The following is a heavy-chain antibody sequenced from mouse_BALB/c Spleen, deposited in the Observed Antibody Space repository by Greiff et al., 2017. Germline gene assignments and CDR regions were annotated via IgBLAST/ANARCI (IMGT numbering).Heavy chain of an antibody. CDR1: GFTFSDYY. CDR2: ISDGGSYT. D-gene: IGHD2-1*01. CDR3: ARGGNRYYYAMDY. Sequence: EVQRVESGGGLVKPGGSLKLSCAASGFTFSDYYMYWVRQTPEKRLEWVATISDGGSYTYYPDSVKGRFTISRDNAKNNLYLQMSSLKSEDTAMYYCARGGNRYYYAMDYWGQGTSVTVSS. J-gene: IGHJ4*01. V-gene: IGHV5-4*02.